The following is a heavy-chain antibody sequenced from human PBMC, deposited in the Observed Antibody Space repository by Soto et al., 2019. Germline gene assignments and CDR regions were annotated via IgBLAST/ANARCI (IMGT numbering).Heavy chain of an antibody. J-gene: IGHJ4*02. Sequence: EEHLVESGGCLVQSGGSLRLSCIVSGITFRPYTMNWVRQAPGKGLEWVAAITTSSRYRYYADSVKGRVIISRDNATNSLYLQLNRLIAEDTAIYYCVRDSRTGAAAGPMRDNSLEYWCPGTLVTVSS. V-gene: IGHV3-21*01. CDR3: VRDSRTGAAAGPMRDNSLEY. CDR2: ITTSSRYR. D-gene: IGHD6-13*01. CDR1: GITFRPYT.